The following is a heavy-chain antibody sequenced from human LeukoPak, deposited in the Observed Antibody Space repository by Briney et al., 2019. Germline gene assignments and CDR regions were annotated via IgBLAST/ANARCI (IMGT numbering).Heavy chain of an antibody. V-gene: IGHV1-2*02. CDR1: GYTFTSYG. CDR3: ATLMVRGAISHFDY. D-gene: IGHD3-10*01. Sequence: ASVKVSCKAFGYTFTSYGISWVRQAPGQGLEWVGWINPNSGGTNYAQKFQGRVTMTRDTSISTAYMELSRLRSDDTAVYYCATLMVRGAISHFDYWGQGTLVTVSS. CDR2: INPNSGGT. J-gene: IGHJ4*02.